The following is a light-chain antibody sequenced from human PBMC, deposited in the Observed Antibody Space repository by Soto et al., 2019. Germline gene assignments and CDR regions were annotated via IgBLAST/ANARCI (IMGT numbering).Light chain of an antibody. V-gene: IGKV1-5*03. CDR3: QQYTDYPWT. Sequence: DIQMTQSPSTLSAFVGDRVTITCRASQSLSSWLAWYQQKPGKAPKVLIYEASNLEVGVPSRFSGSGSGTEFSLTISSLQPDDVATYYCQQYTDYPWTFGHGTKVEIK. J-gene: IGKJ1*01. CDR2: EAS. CDR1: QSLSSW.